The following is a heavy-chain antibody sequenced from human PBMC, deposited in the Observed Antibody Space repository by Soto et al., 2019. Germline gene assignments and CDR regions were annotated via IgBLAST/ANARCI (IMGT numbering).Heavy chain of an antibody. CDR3: ARDSLALFDS. J-gene: IGHJ4*02. D-gene: IGHD5-12*01. Sequence: SETLSLTCTVSDGSVSSGSYYWTWMRQPPGKGLEWIGYIYSSGSTLYNPSLKSRVIISADTSMNQFSLKLSSVTAADTAVYYCARDSLALFDSWGQGTLVTVS. CDR2: IYSSGST. CDR1: DGSVSSGSYY. V-gene: IGHV4-61*01.